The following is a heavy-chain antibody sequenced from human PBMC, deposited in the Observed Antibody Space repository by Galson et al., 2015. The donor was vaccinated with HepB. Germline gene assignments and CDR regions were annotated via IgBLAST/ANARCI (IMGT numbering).Heavy chain of an antibody. V-gene: IGHV4-34*01. J-gene: IGHJ4*02. CDR2: INHSGST. CDR1: GGSFSGYY. CDR3: ARERSYYYGSGYYFDY. D-gene: IGHD3-10*01. Sequence: ETLSLTCAVYGGSFSGYYWSWIRQPPGKGLEWIGEINHSGSTNYNPSLKSRVTISVDTSKNQFSLKLSSVTAADTAVYYCARERSYYYGSGYYFDYWGQGTLVTVSS.